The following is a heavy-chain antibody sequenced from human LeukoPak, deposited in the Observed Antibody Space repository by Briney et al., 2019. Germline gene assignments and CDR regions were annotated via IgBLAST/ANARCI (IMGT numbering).Heavy chain of an antibody. CDR1: GFTFSDYY. V-gene: IGHV3-11*04. CDR2: ISSSGSTI. CDR3: ARDFSPYYDILTGKFDY. D-gene: IGHD3-9*01. J-gene: IGHJ4*02. Sequence: GGSLRLSCAASGFTFSDYYMSWIRQAPAKGLEWVSYISSSGSTIYYAHSVKGRFTISRYNAKNSLYLQMNSLRAEDTDLYYCARDFSPYYDILTGKFDYWGQGTLVTVSS.